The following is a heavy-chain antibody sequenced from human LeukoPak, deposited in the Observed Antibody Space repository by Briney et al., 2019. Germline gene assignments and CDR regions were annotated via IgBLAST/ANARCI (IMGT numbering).Heavy chain of an antibody. V-gene: IGHV3-21*01. CDR2: ISSSSNYI. D-gene: IGHD2-15*01. Sequence: GGSLRLSCAASGFTFSSYSMKWVRQAPGKGLEWVSSISSSSNYIYYADSVKGRFTISRDNAKNSLYLQMNSLRAEDTAVYYCARGGVYCSAGSCVLDYWGQGTLVTASS. CDR1: GFTFSSYS. CDR3: ARGGVYCSAGSCVLDY. J-gene: IGHJ4*02.